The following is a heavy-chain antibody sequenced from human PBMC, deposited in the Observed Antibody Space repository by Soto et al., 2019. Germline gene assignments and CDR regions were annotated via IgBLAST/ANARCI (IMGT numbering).Heavy chain of an antibody. Sequence: PGGSLRLSCAVSGFTFSIYAMAWFRQAPGKGLEWVSGISGSGGRTYYADSVKGRLTISRDNSKNTLYLQMNSLRVEDTAVYYCAKEMENDFWSGNYYGLDVWGQGTTVTVSS. J-gene: IGHJ6*02. V-gene: IGHV3-23*01. CDR3: AKEMENDFWSGNYYGLDV. CDR1: GFTFSIYA. CDR2: ISGSGGRT. D-gene: IGHD3-3*01.